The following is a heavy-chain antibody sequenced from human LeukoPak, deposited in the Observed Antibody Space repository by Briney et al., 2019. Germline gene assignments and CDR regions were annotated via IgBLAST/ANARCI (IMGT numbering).Heavy chain of an antibody. V-gene: IGHV4-4*02. CDR3: AFYNRGWHFDY. D-gene: IGHD1-14*01. Sequence: SETLSLTCAVSGDSITSSNWWSWVRQPPGKGLEWIGEIWHSGSTNYNPSLRSRVAISVDKSKNQFSLKLSSVTAADTAMYYCAFYNRGWHFDYWGQGTLVTVSS. CDR1: GDSITSSNW. CDR2: IWHSGST. J-gene: IGHJ4*02.